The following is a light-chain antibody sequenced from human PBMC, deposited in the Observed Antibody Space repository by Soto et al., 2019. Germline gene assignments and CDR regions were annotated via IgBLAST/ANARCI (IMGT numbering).Light chain of an antibody. CDR3: QQSYSTPWT. Sequence: EVTHSPSSLSASVSERVTITCRASQSVRSYLNWYQQKPGKAPKLLIFAASSLQSGTPSRFSGSGSGTDFTLTISTLQPEDFATYYCQQSYSTPWTFGQGTKVDIK. J-gene: IGKJ1*01. V-gene: IGKV1-39*01. CDR2: AAS. CDR1: QSVRSY.